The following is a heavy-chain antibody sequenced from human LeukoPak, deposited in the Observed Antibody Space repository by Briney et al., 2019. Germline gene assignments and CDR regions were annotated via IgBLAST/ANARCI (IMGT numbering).Heavy chain of an antibody. D-gene: IGHD1-1*01. CDR3: AKKGQADDNGKPD. CDR1: GFTFSSYA. CDR2: ISYDGSNK. Sequence: GGSLRLSCAASGFTFSSYAMHWVRQAPGKGLEWVAVISYDGSNKYYADSVKGRFTISRDNSKNTLYLQMNNLRADDTAVYYCAKKGQADDNGKPDWGQGTLVTVSS. V-gene: IGHV3-30-3*02. J-gene: IGHJ4*02.